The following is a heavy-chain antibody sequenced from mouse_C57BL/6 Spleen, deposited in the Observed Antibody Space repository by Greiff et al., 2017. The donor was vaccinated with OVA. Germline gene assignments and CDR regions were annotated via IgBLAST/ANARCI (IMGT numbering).Heavy chain of an antibody. Sequence: EVKLVESGGGLVKPGGSLKLSCAASGFTFSDYGMHWVRQAPETGLEWVAYISSGSSTIYYADTVKGRFPISRDHAKNTLFLQMTSLRSEDTAMYYCAREDDYDAFFAYWGQGTLVTVSA. D-gene: IGHD2-4*01. CDR2: ISSGSSTI. J-gene: IGHJ3*01. V-gene: IGHV5-17*01. CDR3: AREDDYDAFFAY. CDR1: GFTFSDYG.